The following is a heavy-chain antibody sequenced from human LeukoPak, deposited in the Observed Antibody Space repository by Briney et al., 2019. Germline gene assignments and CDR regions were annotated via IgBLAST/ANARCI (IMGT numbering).Heavy chain of an antibody. CDR2: TYYTSKWFN. Sequence: SQTLSLTCAISGDSVSSNSATWNWIRQSPSRGLEWLGRTYYTSKWFNDYAVSVESRITINPDTSKNQFSLQLNSVTPEDTAVYYCARVSSPWSPRDAFDIWGQGTMVTVSS. CDR1: GDSVSSNSAT. V-gene: IGHV6-1*01. D-gene: IGHD1-26*01. J-gene: IGHJ3*02. CDR3: ARVSSPWSPRDAFDI.